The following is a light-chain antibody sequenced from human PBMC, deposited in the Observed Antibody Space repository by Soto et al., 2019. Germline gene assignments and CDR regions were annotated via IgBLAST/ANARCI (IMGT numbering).Light chain of an antibody. CDR1: SSNIGAGYD. CDR2: GNS. J-gene: IGLJ2*01. CDR3: QSYDSSRSAVV. Sequence: QSVLTQPPSVSGAPGQRVTISCTGSSSNIGAGYDEHWYQQLPGTAPKLLIYGNSNRPSGVPDRFSVSTSGTSASLAITGLQAEDEADYYYQSYDSSRSAVVFGGGTKLTVL. V-gene: IGLV1-40*01.